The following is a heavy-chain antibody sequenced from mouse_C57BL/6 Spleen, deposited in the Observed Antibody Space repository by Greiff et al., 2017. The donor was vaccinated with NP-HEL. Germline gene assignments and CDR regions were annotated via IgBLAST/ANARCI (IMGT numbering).Heavy chain of an antibody. Sequence: QVTLKESGPGILQPSQTLSLTCSFSGFSLSTFGMGVGWIRQPSGKGLEWLAHIWWDDDKYYNPALKSRLTISKDTSKNQVFLKIANVDTADTATYYCARMPDGYYGPAWFAYWGQGTLVTVSA. D-gene: IGHD2-3*01. CDR2: IWWDDDK. CDR1: GFSLSTFGMG. J-gene: IGHJ3*01. V-gene: IGHV8-8*01. CDR3: ARMPDGYYGPAWFAY.